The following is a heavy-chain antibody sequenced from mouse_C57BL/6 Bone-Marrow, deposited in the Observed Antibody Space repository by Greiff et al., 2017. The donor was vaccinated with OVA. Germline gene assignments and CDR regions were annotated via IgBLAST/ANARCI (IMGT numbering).Heavy chain of an antibody. Sequence: VQLQQSGPELVKPGASVKMSCKASGYTFTDYNMHWVKQSHGKSLEWIGYINPNNGGTSYNQKFKGKATLTVNKSSSTAYMELRSLTSEDSAVYYCARCYGPGYWYFDVWGTGTTVTVSS. J-gene: IGHJ1*03. CDR1: GYTFTDYN. V-gene: IGHV1-22*01. CDR3: ARCYGPGYWYFDV. CDR2: INPNNGGT. D-gene: IGHD1-2*01.